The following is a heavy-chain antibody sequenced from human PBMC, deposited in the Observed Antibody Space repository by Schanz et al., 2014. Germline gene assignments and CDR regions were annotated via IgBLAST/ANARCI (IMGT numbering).Heavy chain of an antibody. CDR2: ISGYNGDT. CDR1: GYSFTDYA. J-gene: IGHJ4*02. D-gene: IGHD3-10*01. Sequence: QVQLVQSAPEVKKPGASVRVSCKASGYSFTDYAIHWVRQAPGQGLEWMGWISGYNGDTNYAPKFQDRVTMTTDTSTGITSLELRNLKSDDTAVYYCARDRVSFVRGPLGVDWGQGTQVIVSP. CDR3: ARDRVSFVRGPLGVD. V-gene: IGHV1-18*01.